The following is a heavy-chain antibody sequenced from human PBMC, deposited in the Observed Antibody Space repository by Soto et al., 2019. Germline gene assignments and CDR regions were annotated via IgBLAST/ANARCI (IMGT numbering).Heavy chain of an antibody. Sequence: GGSLRLSCAVSGLTLSSSAMTWVRQAPGKGLEWVSTLSAGGSTYYAASVKGRFTISRNSSENSLYLQMGSLKAEDTAVYFCAKDRGSGGIVTGTPDSWGPGTQVTVSS. D-gene: IGHD3-9*01. CDR3: AKDRGSGGIVTGTPDS. CDR2: LSAGGST. CDR1: GLTLSSSA. J-gene: IGHJ4*02. V-gene: IGHV3-23*01.